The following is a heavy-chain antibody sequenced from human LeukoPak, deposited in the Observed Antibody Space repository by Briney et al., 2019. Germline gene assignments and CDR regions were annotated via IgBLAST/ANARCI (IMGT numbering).Heavy chain of an antibody. CDR1: GFTFSNYW. CDR2: ISQDANVK. D-gene: IGHD3-10*01. CDR3: ARWAQGSGIYYIAF. Sequence: GGSLRLSCAASGFTFSNYWMTWVRQAPGKGLQWVARISQDANVKYYVDSVKGRFTISRDNAENSLYLQMSSLRAEDSAVYYCARWAQGSGIYYIAFWGQGSLVTVSS. J-gene: IGHJ4*02. V-gene: IGHV3-7*01.